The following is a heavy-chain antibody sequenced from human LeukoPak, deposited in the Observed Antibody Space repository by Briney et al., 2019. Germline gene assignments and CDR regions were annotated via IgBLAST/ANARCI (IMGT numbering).Heavy chain of an antibody. J-gene: IGHJ3*02. CDR1: GGSISSYY. V-gene: IGHV4-59*01. CDR2: IYYSGST. CDR3: ARDRGRGWLQFSDAFDI. Sequence: SETLSLTCTVSGGSISSYYWSWIRQPPGKGLEWNGYIYYSGSTNYNPSLKSRVTISVDTSKNQFSLKLSSVTAADTAVYYCARDRGRGWLQFSDAFDIWGQGTMVTVSS. D-gene: IGHD5-24*01.